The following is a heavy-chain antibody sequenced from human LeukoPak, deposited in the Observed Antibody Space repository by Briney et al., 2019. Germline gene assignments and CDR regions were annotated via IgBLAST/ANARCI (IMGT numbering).Heavy chain of an antibody. D-gene: IGHD4-17*01. CDR2: IIPILGIA. Sequence: GSSVKVSCKASGGTFSSYAISWVRQAPGQGLEWMGRIIPILGIANYAQKFQGRVTITADKSTSTAYMELSSLRSEDTAVYYCARGSLYGDYELNYYYGMDVWGQGTTVPVSS. V-gene: IGHV1-69*04. CDR1: GGTFSSYA. J-gene: IGHJ6*02. CDR3: ARGSLYGDYELNYYYGMDV.